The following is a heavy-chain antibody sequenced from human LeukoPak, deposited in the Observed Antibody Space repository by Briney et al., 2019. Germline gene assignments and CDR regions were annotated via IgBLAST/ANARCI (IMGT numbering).Heavy chain of an antibody. CDR1: GGSISSYY. CDR3: ARGFGYSSSWYGY. Sequence: SETLSLTCTVSGGSISSYYWSWIRQPPGRGLEWIGYIYYSGSTNYNPSLKSRVTISVDTSKNQFSLKLSSVTAADTAVYYCARGFGYSSSWYGYWGQGTLVTVSS. V-gene: IGHV4-59*01. J-gene: IGHJ4*02. CDR2: IYYSGST. D-gene: IGHD6-13*01.